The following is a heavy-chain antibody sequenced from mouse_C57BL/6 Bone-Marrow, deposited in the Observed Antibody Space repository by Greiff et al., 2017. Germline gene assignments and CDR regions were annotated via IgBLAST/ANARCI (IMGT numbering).Heavy chain of an antibody. CDR1: GYAFSSSW. D-gene: IGHD1-1*01. Sequence: QVQLQQSGPELVKPGASVKISCKASGYAFSSSWMNWVKQRPGTGLEWIGRIYPGDGDTNYSGKFKGKATLTADKSSSTAYMQLSSLTSEDSAVYFCARARDYYGSPSYWYFDVWGTGTTVTVSS. CDR2: IYPGDGDT. J-gene: IGHJ1*03. CDR3: ARARDYYGSPSYWYFDV. V-gene: IGHV1-82*01.